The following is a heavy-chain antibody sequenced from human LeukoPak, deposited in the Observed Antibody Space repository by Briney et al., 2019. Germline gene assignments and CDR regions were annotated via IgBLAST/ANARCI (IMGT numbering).Heavy chain of an antibody. Sequence: GSLRLSCSASGFPFSSYSMNWVRQAPGKGLEWVSSISSSSSYIYYADSVKGRFTISRDNAKNSLYLQMNSLRAEDTAVYYCARDGYGDLNAFDIWGQGTMVTVSS. CDR1: GFPFSSYS. CDR2: ISSSSSYI. J-gene: IGHJ3*02. V-gene: IGHV3-21*01. CDR3: ARDGYGDLNAFDI. D-gene: IGHD4-17*01.